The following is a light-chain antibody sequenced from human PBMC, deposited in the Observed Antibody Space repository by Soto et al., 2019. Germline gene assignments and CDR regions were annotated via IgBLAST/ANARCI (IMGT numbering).Light chain of an antibody. V-gene: IGLV4-69*01. Sequence: QAVVTQSPSASASLGASVKLTCTLSSGHSSYAIAWHQQQPEKGPRYLMKVNSDGSHSKGDGIPDRFSGSSSGAERYLTISSLQSEDEADYFSQTWGTGIRVFGGGTKLTVL. CDR2: VNSDGSH. CDR3: QTWGTGIRV. J-gene: IGLJ3*02. CDR1: SGHSSYA.